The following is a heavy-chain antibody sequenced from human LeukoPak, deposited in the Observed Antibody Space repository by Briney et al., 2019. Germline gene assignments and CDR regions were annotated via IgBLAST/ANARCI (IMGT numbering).Heavy chain of an antibody. Sequence: GGSLRLSCAASGFTFSTYIMNWVRQTPGKGLEWISYITTTGDRIQYADSVKGRFTISRDNAKNSLYLEMNSLRAEDTGVYFCARDTKDYWGQGTLVVVSS. CDR1: GFTFSTYI. V-gene: IGHV3-48*04. D-gene: IGHD2-2*01. J-gene: IGHJ4*02. CDR2: ITTTGDRI. CDR3: ARDTKDY.